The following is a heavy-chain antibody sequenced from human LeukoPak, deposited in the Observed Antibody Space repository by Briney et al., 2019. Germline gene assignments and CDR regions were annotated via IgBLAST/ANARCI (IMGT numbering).Heavy chain of an antibody. V-gene: IGHV3-23*01. J-gene: IGHJ4*02. CDR2: IRGVGDPA. D-gene: IGHD3/OR15-3a*01. CDR3: AKDLSSGTGRGFDY. Sequence: GGSLRLSCAASGFTFSSYSMNWVRQAPNKGLEWVSGIRGVGDPAYYAESVKGRFTIQRDNSKNTLYLNMNSLRAEDTALYYCAKDLSSGTGRGFDYWGQGTLVSVSS. CDR1: GFTFSSYS.